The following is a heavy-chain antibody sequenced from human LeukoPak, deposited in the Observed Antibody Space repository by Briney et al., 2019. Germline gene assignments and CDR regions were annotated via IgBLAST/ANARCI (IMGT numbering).Heavy chain of an antibody. D-gene: IGHD3-22*01. CDR2: IYSGGST. V-gene: IGHV3-53*01. Sequence: GGSLRLSCAASGFTVSSNYMSWVRQAPGKGLEWVSVIYSGGSTYYADSVKGRFTISRDNAKNSLYLQMNSLRAEDTAVYYCARVPEDYYDSSGYCDYWGQGTLVTVSS. CDR3: ARVPEDYYDSSGYCDY. CDR1: GFTVSSNY. J-gene: IGHJ4*02.